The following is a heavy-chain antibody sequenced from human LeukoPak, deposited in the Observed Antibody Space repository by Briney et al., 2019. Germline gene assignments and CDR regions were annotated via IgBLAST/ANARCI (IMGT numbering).Heavy chain of an antibody. V-gene: IGHV3-7*02. CDR2: IKQDGSEK. D-gene: IGHD1-26*01. CDR1: GFTFSSYW. J-gene: IGHJ4*02. Sequence: GGSLRLSCAASGFTFSSYWMHWVRQAPGKGLEWVANIKQDGSEKYYVDSVKGRFTISRDNAKNSLYLQMNSLRAEDTAVYYCARAHSGSCTNYFDYWGQGTLVTVSS. CDR3: ARAHSGSCTNYFDY.